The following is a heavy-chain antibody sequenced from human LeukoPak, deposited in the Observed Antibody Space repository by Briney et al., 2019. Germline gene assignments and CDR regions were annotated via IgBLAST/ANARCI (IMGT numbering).Heavy chain of an antibody. J-gene: IGHJ4*02. Sequence: GGSLRLSCAASGFTFSSYTMNWVRQAPGKGLEWVSYISSSSRTIFYADSVKGRFNISRDNAKNSLYLQMNSLRAEDTAVYYCARDSSSSGHFDYWGQGTLVTVSS. V-gene: IGHV3-48*01. D-gene: IGHD3-22*01. CDR2: ISSSSRTI. CDR1: GFTFSSYT. CDR3: ARDSSSSGHFDY.